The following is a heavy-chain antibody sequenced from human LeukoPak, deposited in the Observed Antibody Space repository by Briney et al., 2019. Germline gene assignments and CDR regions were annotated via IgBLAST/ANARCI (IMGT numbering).Heavy chain of an antibody. CDR1: GYTLTELS. D-gene: IGHD2-15*01. Sequence: VASVTVSCKVSGYTLTELSMHWVRQAPGKGLEWMGGFDPEDGETIYAQKFQGRVTMTEDTSTDTAYMELSSLRSEDTAVYYCATVNKVVLAFDIWGQGTMVTVSS. CDR3: ATVNKVVLAFDI. J-gene: IGHJ3*02. CDR2: FDPEDGET. V-gene: IGHV1-24*01.